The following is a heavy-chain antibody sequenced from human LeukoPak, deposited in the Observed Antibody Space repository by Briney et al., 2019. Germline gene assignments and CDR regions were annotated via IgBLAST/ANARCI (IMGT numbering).Heavy chain of an antibody. Sequence: SETLSLTCTVSGGSISSYSWSWIRQPAGKGLEWIGRIYTSGSTKYNPSLTSRVTMSVDTSKNQFSLKLRSVTAADTAIYYCTRESGAFSPFGFWGQGTLLTVSS. CDR3: TRESGAFSPFGF. D-gene: IGHD1-26*01. J-gene: IGHJ4*02. CDR2: IYTSGST. CDR1: GGSISSYS. V-gene: IGHV4-4*07.